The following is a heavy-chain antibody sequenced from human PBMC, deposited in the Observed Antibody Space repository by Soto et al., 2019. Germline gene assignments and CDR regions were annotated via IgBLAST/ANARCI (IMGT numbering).Heavy chain of an antibody. CDR2: IKQDGSEK. J-gene: IGHJ4*02. CDR3: ARRDYIWGSYRPIHFDY. Sequence: GGSLRLSCAASGFTFSSYWMSWVRQAPGKGLEWVANIKQDGSEKYYVDSVKGRFTISRDNAKNSLYLQMNSLRAEDTAVYYCARRDYIWGSYRPIHFDYWGQGTLVTVSS. CDR1: GFTFSSYW. D-gene: IGHD3-16*02. V-gene: IGHV3-7*01.